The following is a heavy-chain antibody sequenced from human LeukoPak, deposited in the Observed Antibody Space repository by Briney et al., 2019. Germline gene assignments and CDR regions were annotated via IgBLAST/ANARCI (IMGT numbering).Heavy chain of an antibody. CDR2: IYNSGST. D-gene: IGHD6-25*01. J-gene: IGHJ3*02. V-gene: IGHV4-59*08. CDR3: ARSAIDAFDI. CDR1: GGSFIGYD. Sequence: SETLSLTCAVYGGSFIGYDWTWIRQPPGKGLECIGYIYNSGSTNYNPSLKSRVSISVDTSKNQFSLKLSSVTAADTAVYYCARSAIDAFDIWGQGTMVTVSS.